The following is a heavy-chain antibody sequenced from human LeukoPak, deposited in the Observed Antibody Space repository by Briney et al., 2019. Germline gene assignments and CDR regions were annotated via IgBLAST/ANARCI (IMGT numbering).Heavy chain of an antibody. CDR2: INHSGST. CDR3: ASIDFWSDY. D-gene: IGHD3-3*01. J-gene: IGHJ4*02. CDR1: GGSFSGYY. V-gene: IGHV4-34*01. Sequence: SETLSLTCAVYGGSFSGYYWSWLRQPPGKGLEWTGEINHSGSTSYNPSLKSRVTMSVDTSKNQFSLKLSSVTAADTAVYYCASIDFWSDYWGQGTLVTVSS.